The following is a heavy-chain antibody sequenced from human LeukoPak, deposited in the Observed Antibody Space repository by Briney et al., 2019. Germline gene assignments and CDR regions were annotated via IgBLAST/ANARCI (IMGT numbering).Heavy chain of an antibody. CDR2: INHSGST. J-gene: IGHJ4*02. D-gene: IGHD3-3*01. CDR3: ARRRIREWLFR. Sequence: SETLSLTCAVYGGSFSGYYWSWVRQPPGKGLEWIGEINHSGSTNYNPSLKSRVTISVDTSKNQFSLKLSSATAADTAVYYCARRRIREWLFRWGQGTLVTVSS. CDR1: GGSFSGYY. V-gene: IGHV4-34*01.